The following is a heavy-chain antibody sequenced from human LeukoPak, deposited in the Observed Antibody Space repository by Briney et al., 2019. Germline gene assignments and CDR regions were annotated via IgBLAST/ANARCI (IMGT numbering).Heavy chain of an antibody. V-gene: IGHV1-69*04. J-gene: IGHJ4*02. Sequence: SVKVSCKASGGTFSSYDISWVRQDPGQGLEWMGRIIPILGIAKYAQKFQGRVTIIANKSTSTAYMELSSLRSEDTAVYYCARDWSVGDGYNHPTGYWGQGTLVTVSS. D-gene: IGHD5-24*01. CDR2: IIPILGIA. CDR1: GGTFSSYD. CDR3: ARDWSVGDGYNHPTGY.